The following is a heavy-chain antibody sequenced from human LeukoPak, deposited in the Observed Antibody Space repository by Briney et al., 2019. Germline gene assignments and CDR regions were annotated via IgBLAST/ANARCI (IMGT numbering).Heavy chain of an antibody. CDR2: IQEDGSNR. D-gene: IGHD1-1*01. Sequence: GGSLRLSRAASGFTLSYYWMSWVRQAPGKGLEWVANIQEDGSNRYYVGSVKGRFTISRDNAKNSVYLQMNSLRAEDTAVYYCAREARGTRAAFDIWGQGTMVTV. J-gene: IGHJ3*02. CDR1: GFTLSYYW. V-gene: IGHV3-7*01. CDR3: AREARGTRAAFDI.